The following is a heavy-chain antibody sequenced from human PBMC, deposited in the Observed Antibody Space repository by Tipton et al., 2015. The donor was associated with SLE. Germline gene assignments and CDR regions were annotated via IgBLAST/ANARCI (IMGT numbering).Heavy chain of an antibody. CDR1: GYSISSGYY. CDR2: IYHSGST. V-gene: IGHV4-38-2*01. Sequence: TLSLTCAVSGYSISSGYYWGWIRQPPGKGLEWIGSIYHSGSTYYNPSLKSRVTISVDTSKNQFSLKLSSVTAADTAVYYCASRAVAEDYWGQGTLVTVSS. CDR3: ASRAVAEDY. D-gene: IGHD6-19*01. J-gene: IGHJ4*02.